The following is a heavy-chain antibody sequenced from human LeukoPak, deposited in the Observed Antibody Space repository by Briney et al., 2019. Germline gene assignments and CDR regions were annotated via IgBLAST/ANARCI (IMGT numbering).Heavy chain of an antibody. V-gene: IGHV3-30-3*01. Sequence: GGFLRLSCAASGFTFSSYAMHWVRQAPGKGLEWVAVISYDGSNKYYADSVKGRFTISRDNSKNTLYLQMNSLRAEDTAVYYCAYDSSGYFDYWGQGTLVTVSS. CDR2: ISYDGSNK. J-gene: IGHJ4*02. CDR1: GFTFSSYA. D-gene: IGHD3-22*01. CDR3: AYDSSGYFDY.